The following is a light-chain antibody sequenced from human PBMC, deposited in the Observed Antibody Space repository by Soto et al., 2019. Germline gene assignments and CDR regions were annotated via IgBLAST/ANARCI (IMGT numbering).Light chain of an antibody. CDR3: QHYGTSPPYT. V-gene: IGKV3-20*01. CDR1: RSVSSSS. J-gene: IGKJ2*01. CDR2: GAS. Sequence: EIVLTQSPGTLSLSPGERATLSCRASRSVSSSSLAWYQQKPGQAPRLLIRGASTRATGIPDRFSGSGSGTYFTLIISRLEPEDFAVYFCQHYGTSPPYTFAQGTKLEIK.